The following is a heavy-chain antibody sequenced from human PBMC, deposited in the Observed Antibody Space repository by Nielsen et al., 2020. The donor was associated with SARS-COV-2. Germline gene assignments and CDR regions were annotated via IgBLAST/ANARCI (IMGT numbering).Heavy chain of an antibody. Sequence: GESLKISCAASGFNFEHYTMHWVRQDPGKGLEWVSLISWDDGSTYYADSVKGRFTISRDNSKNSLYLQMDSLRTEDTASYYCAKDDSSGLGFDYWGQGTLVTVSS. D-gene: IGHD6-19*01. CDR1: GFNFEHYT. V-gene: IGHV3-43*01. CDR3: AKDDSSGLGFDY. J-gene: IGHJ4*02. CDR2: ISWDDGST.